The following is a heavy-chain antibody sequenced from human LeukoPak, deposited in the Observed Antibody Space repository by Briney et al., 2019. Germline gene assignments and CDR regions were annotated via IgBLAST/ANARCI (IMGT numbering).Heavy chain of an antibody. V-gene: IGHV3-53*01. CDR3: AKMVRGVIISSNFDY. Sequence: GGSLRLSCAASGFTVSSSYMSWVRQAPGKGLEWVSIIYSGGSTYYADSVKGRFTISRDNSKNTLYLQMNSLRAEDTAVYYCAKMVRGVIISSNFDYWGQGTLVTVSS. CDR2: IYSGGST. D-gene: IGHD3-10*01. J-gene: IGHJ4*02. CDR1: GFTVSSSY.